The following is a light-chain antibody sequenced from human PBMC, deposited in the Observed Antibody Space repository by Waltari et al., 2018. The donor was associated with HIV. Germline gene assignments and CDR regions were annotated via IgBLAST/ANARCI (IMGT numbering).Light chain of an antibody. J-gene: IGLJ1*01. Sequence: QSALTQPASVSGSPGQSITISCTGTSSNVGSDDLVSWYQQHPGEAPNLIIYAATKRPSGVSNRFSGSKSGNTASLTISGLQAEDEADYYCCSCPRSGIRYVFGTGTKVTVL. CDR3: CSCPRSGIRYV. V-gene: IGLV2-23*01. CDR1: SSNVGSDDL. CDR2: AAT.